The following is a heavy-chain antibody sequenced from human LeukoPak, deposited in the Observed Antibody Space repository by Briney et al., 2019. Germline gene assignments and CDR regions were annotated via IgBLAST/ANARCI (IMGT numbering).Heavy chain of an antibody. CDR1: GYTFTSYD. D-gene: IGHD3-9*01. Sequence: ASVKVSCKASGYTFTSYDINWVRQATGQGLEWMGWMNPNSGNTGYAQKFQGRVTITGNTSISTAYMELSSLRSEDTAVYYCARESYDILTGYYRTTNWFDPWGQGTLVTVSS. CDR3: ARESYDILTGYYRTTNWFDP. V-gene: IGHV1-8*03. CDR2: MNPNSGNT. J-gene: IGHJ5*02.